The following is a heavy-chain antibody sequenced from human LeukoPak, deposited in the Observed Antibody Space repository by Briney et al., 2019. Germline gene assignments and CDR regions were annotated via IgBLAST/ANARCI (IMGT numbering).Heavy chain of an antibody. J-gene: IGHJ4*02. CDR2: ISNGGDTT. CDR3: AKGVGAGNSVYFDY. V-gene: IGHV3-23*01. D-gene: IGHD4-23*01. Sequence: GGSLRLSCAASGFTFSSYAMSWVRQAPEKGLEWVSVISNGGDTTYYADSVKGRFTISRDNFKNTLYLQMNSLRAEDTAVYYCAKGVGAGNSVYFDYWGRGTLVTVSS. CDR1: GFTFSSYA.